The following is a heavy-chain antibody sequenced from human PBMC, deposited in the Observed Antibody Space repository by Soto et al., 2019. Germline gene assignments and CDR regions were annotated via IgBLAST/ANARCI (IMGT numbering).Heavy chain of an antibody. J-gene: IGHJ4*02. V-gene: IGHV4-34*01. CDR1: GGSCSGYY. CDR2: INHSGST. D-gene: IGHD3-10*01. Sequence: SETLSLTCAVYGGSCSGYYWSWIRQPPGKGLEWIGEINHSGSTNYNPSLKSRVTISVDTSKNQFSLKLSSVTAADTAVYYCARGYGERYYGSGSYETRDYWGQGTLVTVS. CDR3: ARGYGERYYGSGSYETRDY.